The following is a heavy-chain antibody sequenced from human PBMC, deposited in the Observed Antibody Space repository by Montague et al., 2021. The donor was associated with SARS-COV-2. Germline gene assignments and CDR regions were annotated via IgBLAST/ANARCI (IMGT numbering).Heavy chain of an antibody. J-gene: IGHJ2*01. Sequence: SLRLSWAASGFTFSSYAMHWVRQAPGKGLEWVPVISYDGSNKYYADSVKGRFTISRDNSKNTLYLQMNSLRAEDTAVYYCAREKKYYDILTGCYYRYFDLWGRGTLVTVSS. CDR3: AREKKYYDILTGCYYRYFDL. D-gene: IGHD3-9*01. V-gene: IGHV3-30-3*01. CDR2: ISYDGSNK. CDR1: GFTFSSYA.